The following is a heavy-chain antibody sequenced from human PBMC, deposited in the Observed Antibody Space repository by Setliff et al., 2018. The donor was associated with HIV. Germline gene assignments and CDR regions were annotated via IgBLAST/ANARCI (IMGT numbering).Heavy chain of an antibody. CDR1: GFTFSNYA. V-gene: IGHV3-23*01. CDR3: AKATLGYDSSGYSFDY. J-gene: IGHJ4*02. CDR2: ISGSGGST. Sequence: GGSLRLSCAASGFTFSNYAMSWVRQAPGKGLEWVSGISGSGGSTYYVDSVKGRFTISRDNSKNTLYLQMNSLRAEDTAVYYCAKATLGYDSSGYSFDYWGQGTLVTVSS. D-gene: IGHD3-22*01.